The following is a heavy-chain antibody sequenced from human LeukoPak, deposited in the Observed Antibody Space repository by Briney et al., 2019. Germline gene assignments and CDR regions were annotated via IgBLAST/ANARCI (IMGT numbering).Heavy chain of an antibody. CDR2: IYHSGST. CDR3: ATHTEYCYDSSGYSSMDV. CDR1: GGSISSSNW. D-gene: IGHD3-22*01. V-gene: IGHV4-4*02. J-gene: IGHJ6*02. Sequence: SGTLSLTCAVSGGSISSSNWWSWVRQPPGKGLEWIGEIYHSGSTNYNPSLKSRVTISVDKSKNQFSLKLSSVTAADTAVYYCATHTEYCYDSSGYSSMDVWGQGTTVTVSS.